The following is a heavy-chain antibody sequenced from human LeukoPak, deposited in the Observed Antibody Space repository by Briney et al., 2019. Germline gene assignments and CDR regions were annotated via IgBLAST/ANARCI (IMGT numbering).Heavy chain of an antibody. J-gene: IGHJ4*02. CDR1: GFTFSNYA. CDR3: SRGRYCSSTSCYIDY. V-gene: IGHV3-23*01. Sequence: PGGSLRLSCATSGFTFSNYAMGWVRQPQGKGLEWASGISGSAGSTYYADSVKGRFTISRDNSKNTLYLQMNSLRAEDTAVYYCSRGRYCSSTSCYIDYWGQGTLVTVAS. D-gene: IGHD2-2*02. CDR2: ISGSAGST.